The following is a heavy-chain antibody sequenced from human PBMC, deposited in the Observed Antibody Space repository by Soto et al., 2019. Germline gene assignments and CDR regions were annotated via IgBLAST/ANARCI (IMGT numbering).Heavy chain of an antibody. CDR3: AHGLPETIFGVLIRFDC. Sequence: EVQLLESGGGLVQPGGSLRLSCAASGFTFSSYVMSWVRQAPGKGLEWVSSISASGSTTYYADSVKGRFTISGDNSKSTLYLQMNNLRAEDTAVYYCAHGLPETIFGVLIRFDCWGQGALVTVSS. V-gene: IGHV3-23*01. D-gene: IGHD3-3*01. CDR1: GFTFSSYV. CDR2: ISASGSTT. J-gene: IGHJ5*01.